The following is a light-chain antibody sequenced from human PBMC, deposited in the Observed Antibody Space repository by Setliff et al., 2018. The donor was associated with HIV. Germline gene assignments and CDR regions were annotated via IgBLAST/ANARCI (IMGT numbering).Light chain of an antibody. Sequence: QSALAQPASVSGSPGQSITISCTGTSSDIGSWNFVSWYQQYPDKAPKVMIYEVSKRPSGVSNRFSGSKSGYTAFMTIPGLQTEDEADYYCSSYATDRDLVKFGTGTRSPS. V-gene: IGLV2-14*03. J-gene: IGLJ1*01. CDR1: SSDIGSWNF. CDR3: SSYATDRDLVK. CDR2: EVS.